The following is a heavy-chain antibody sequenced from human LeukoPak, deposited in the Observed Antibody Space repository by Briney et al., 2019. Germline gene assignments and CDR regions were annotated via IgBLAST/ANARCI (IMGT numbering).Heavy chain of an antibody. D-gene: IGHD3-9*01. V-gene: IGHV4-34*01. J-gene: IGHJ4*02. Sequence: SETLSLTCAVYGGSFSGYYWSWIRQPPGKGLEWIGEINHSESTNYNPSLKSRVTISVDTSKNQFSLKLSSVTAADTAVYYCARVGYYDILTGYSRAYYFDYWGQGTLVTVSS. CDR1: GGSFSGYY. CDR3: ARVGYYDILTGYSRAYYFDY. CDR2: INHSEST.